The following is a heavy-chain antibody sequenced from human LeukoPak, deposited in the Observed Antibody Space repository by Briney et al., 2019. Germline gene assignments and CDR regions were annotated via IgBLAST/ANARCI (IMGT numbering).Heavy chain of an antibody. CDR2: INPSGGST. CDR3: ARDFPRGGYSYGHYYFDY. V-gene: IGHV1-46*01. CDR1: GYTFTSYY. Sequence: ASVKVSCKASGYTFTSYYMHWVRQAPGQGLEWMGIINPSGGSTSYAQKFQGRVTMTRDTSTSTVYMELSSLRSEDTAVYYCARDFPRGGYSYGHYYFDYWGQGTLDTVSS. D-gene: IGHD5-18*01. J-gene: IGHJ4*02.